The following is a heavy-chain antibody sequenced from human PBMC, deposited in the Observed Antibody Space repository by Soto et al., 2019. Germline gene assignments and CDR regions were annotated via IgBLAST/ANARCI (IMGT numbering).Heavy chain of an antibody. J-gene: IGHJ5*02. D-gene: IGHD4-17*01. Sequence: SETLSLTCTVSGGSISSGGYYWSWIRQHPGKGLEWIGYIYYSGSTYYNPSLKSRVTISVDTSKNQFSLKLSSVTAADTAVYYCARVDYGGNWFDPWGQGTPVTVSS. CDR2: IYYSGST. V-gene: IGHV4-31*03. CDR3: ARVDYGGNWFDP. CDR1: GGSISSGGYY.